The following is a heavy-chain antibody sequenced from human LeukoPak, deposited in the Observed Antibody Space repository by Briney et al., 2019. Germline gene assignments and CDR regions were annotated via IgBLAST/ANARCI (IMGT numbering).Heavy chain of an antibody. V-gene: IGHV3-21*01. CDR3: ARERTLVATIPPREKKKNYYMDV. CDR2: ISSSSSYI. Sequence: GGSLRLSCAASGFTFSSYSMNWVRQAPGKGLECVSSISSSSSYIYYADSVKGRFTISRDNAKNSLYLQMNSLRAEDTAGYYCARERTLVATIPPREKKKNYYMDVWGKGTTVTVSS. D-gene: IGHD5-12*01. J-gene: IGHJ6*03. CDR1: GFTFSSYS.